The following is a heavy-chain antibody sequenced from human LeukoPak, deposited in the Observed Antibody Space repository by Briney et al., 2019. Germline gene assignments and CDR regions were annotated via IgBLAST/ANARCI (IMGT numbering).Heavy chain of an antibody. CDR3: ARVYYHDHSGYYFPPDY. J-gene: IGHJ4*02. CDR2: INPSGGST. CDR1: GYTFTSYY. D-gene: IGHD3-22*01. V-gene: IGHV1-46*01. Sequence: ASVKVSCKASGYTFTSYYMHWVRQAPGQGLEWMGIINPSGGSTSYAQKFQGRVTMTRDTSTSTVYMELSSLRSEDTAVYYCARVYYHDHSGYYFPPDYWGQGSLVTVSS.